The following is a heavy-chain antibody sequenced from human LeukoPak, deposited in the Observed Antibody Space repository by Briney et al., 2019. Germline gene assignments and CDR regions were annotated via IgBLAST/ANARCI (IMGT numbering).Heavy chain of an antibody. Sequence: GGSLRLSCAASGFTFSSYAMHWVRQAPGKGLEWVAVISYDGSNKYYADSVKGRFTISRDNSKNTLYLQMNSLRAEDTAVYYCARGTHNYYDSSGYYDAFDIWGQGTMVTVSS. CDR1: GFTFSSYA. CDR3: ARGTHNYYDSSGYYDAFDI. V-gene: IGHV3-30-3*01. J-gene: IGHJ3*02. CDR2: ISYDGSNK. D-gene: IGHD3-22*01.